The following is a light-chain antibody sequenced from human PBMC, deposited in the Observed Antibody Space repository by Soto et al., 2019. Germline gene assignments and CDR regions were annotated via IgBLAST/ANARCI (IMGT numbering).Light chain of an antibody. CDR1: QSVSSY. CDR3: QQRSNWTLT. V-gene: IGKV3-11*01. J-gene: IGKJ4*01. Sequence: EIVLTQSPATLSLSPGERATLSCWASQSVSSYLAWYQQKPGQAPRLLIYDASNTATGIPARFSGSGSGTDFTLTISSLEPEDFAVYYCQQRSNWTLTFGGGTKVDIK. CDR2: DAS.